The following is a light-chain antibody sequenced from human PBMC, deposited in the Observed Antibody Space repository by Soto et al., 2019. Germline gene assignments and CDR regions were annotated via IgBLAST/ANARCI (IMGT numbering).Light chain of an antibody. J-gene: IGKJ3*01. CDR1: QTVSSF. CDR3: QQRSNWPPL. CDR2: DAS. V-gene: IGKV3-11*01. Sequence: EIVLTQSPATLSLSPGERATLSCRASQTVSSFLAWYQQKPGQAPRLLFYDASNRATGIPARFSGSGSGTDFTLTISSLEPEDFAVYYCQQRSNWPPLFGPGTKVDIK.